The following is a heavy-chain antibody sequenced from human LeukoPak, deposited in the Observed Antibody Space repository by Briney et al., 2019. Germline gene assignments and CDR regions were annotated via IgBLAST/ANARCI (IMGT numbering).Heavy chain of an antibody. D-gene: IGHD6-6*01. V-gene: IGHV3-23*01. CDR1: GFTFSSYA. CDR2: ISGGGDST. CDR3: AKGSSAVRPYFFDY. Sequence: PGGSLRLSCAASGFTFSSYAMSWVRQAPGKGLECLSAISGGGDSTWYADSVKGRFTISRDNSKNTLSLQMNSLRAEDTTVYYCAKGSSAVRPYFFDYWGQGILVTVSS. J-gene: IGHJ4*02.